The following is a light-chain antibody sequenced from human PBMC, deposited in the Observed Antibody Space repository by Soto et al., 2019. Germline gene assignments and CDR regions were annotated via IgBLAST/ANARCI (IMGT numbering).Light chain of an antibody. CDR3: QQRSNWPRT. V-gene: IGKV3-11*01. CDR1: QSVSTY. J-gene: IGKJ1*01. CDR2: DVS. Sequence: VLTQSPATLSLSXGERATLSCRASQSVSTYLAWYHKKPGQAPRPLIYDVSNRATGIPARFSGSGSGTDLTLTISSLEPEDFEVYYCQQRSNWPRTFGQGTKVDI.